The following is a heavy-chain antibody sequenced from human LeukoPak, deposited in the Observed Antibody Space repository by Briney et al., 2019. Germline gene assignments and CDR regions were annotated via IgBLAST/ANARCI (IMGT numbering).Heavy chain of an antibody. D-gene: IGHD3-22*01. CDR1: GGSFSGYY. CDR2: INHSGST. CDR3: ARGVYYYDSSGFNFDY. V-gene: IGHV4-34*01. J-gene: IGHJ4*02. Sequence: PSETLSLTRAVYGGSFSGYYWSWIRQPPGKGLEWIGEINHSGSTNYNPSLKSRVTISVDTSKNQFSLKLSSVTAADTAVYYCARGVYYYDSSGFNFDYWGQGTLVTVSS.